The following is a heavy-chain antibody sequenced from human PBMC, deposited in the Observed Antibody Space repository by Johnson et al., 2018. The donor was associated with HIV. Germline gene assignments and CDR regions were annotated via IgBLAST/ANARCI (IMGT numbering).Heavy chain of an antibody. Sequence: QVQLVESGGGVVQPGGSLRLSCAASGFTFSSYGMHWVRQAPGKGLEWVAFIRFDGSNKYYADSVKGRLIMSRDNSKNTLYLQMNSLRAEDTAVYYCARDNGGAFYIWGPGTMVTVSS. J-gene: IGHJ3*02. D-gene: IGHD4-23*01. CDR3: ARDNGGAFYI. V-gene: IGHV3-30*02. CDR1: GFTFSSYG. CDR2: IRFDGSNK.